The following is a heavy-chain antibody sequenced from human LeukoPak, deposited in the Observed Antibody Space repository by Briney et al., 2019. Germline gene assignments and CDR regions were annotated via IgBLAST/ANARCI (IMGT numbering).Heavy chain of an antibody. V-gene: IGHV4-4*07. CDR2: VYTSGST. CDR3: ARRPYGSSWYGQFDY. Sequence: SETLSLTCTVSGVSISSYYWSWIRQPAGKGLEWIGRVYTSGSTNYNPSLKSRVTISVDTSKNQFSLKLSSVTAADTAVYYCARRPYGSSWYGQFDYWGQGTLVTVSS. D-gene: IGHD6-13*01. J-gene: IGHJ4*02. CDR1: GVSISSYY.